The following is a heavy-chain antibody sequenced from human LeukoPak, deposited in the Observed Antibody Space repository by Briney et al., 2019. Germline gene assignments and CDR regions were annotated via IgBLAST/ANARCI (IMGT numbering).Heavy chain of an antibody. J-gene: IGHJ3*02. V-gene: IGHV1-69*01. CDR1: GGTFSSYA. CDR3: ARLDDYVWGSYRYPDAFDI. CDR2: IIPIFGTA. D-gene: IGHD3-16*02. Sequence: GSSVKVSCKASGGTFSSYAISWVRQAPGQGLEWMGGIIPIFGTANYAQKFQGRVTITADESTSTAYMELSSLRSEDTAVYYRARLDDYVWGSYRYPDAFDIWGQGTMVTVSS.